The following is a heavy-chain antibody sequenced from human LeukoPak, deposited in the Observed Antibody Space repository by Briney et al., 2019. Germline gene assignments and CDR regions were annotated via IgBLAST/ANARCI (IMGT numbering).Heavy chain of an antibody. Sequence: SETLSLTCTVSRGSVGSGRYFWSWIRQPPGKGLEWIGYIYYSGSTNYNPSLKSGVTISIDTSENQFSLRLSSVTAADTAFYYCASLTYYDSGQFDFWGQGALVTVSS. D-gene: IGHD3-10*01. V-gene: IGHV4-61*01. CDR1: RGSVGSGRYF. J-gene: IGHJ4*02. CDR3: ASLTYYDSGQFDF. CDR2: IYYSGST.